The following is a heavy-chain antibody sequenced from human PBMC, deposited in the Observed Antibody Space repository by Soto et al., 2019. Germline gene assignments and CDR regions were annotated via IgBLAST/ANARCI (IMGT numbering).Heavy chain of an antibody. Sequence: PGGSLRLSCAASGFTFSSYGMHWVRQAPGKGLEWVAVISYDGSNKYYADSVKGRFTISRDNSKNTLYLQMNSLRAEDTAVYYCAKEWGVLRFLEWLLEDCYFDYWGQGTLVTVSS. CDR2: ISYDGSNK. CDR1: GFTFSSYG. J-gene: IGHJ4*02. V-gene: IGHV3-30*18. D-gene: IGHD3-3*01. CDR3: AKEWGVLRFLEWLLEDCYFDY.